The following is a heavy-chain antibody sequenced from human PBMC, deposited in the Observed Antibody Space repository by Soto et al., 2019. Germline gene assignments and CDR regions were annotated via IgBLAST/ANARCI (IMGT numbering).Heavy chain of an antibody. Sequence: GGSLRLSCAASGFTFSSYGMHWVRQAPGKGLEWVAVIWYDGSNKYYADSVKGRFTISRDNSKNTLYLQMNSLRAEDTAVYYCARDGTYYDYIWGSYASPGTSPPFDYWGQGTLVTVSS. J-gene: IGHJ4*02. CDR2: IWYDGSNK. V-gene: IGHV3-33*01. CDR3: ARDGTYYDYIWGSYASPGTSPPFDY. CDR1: GFTFSSYG. D-gene: IGHD3-16*01.